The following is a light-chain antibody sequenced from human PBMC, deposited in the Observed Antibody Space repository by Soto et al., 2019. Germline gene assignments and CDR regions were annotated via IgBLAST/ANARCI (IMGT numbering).Light chain of an antibody. CDR2: GAS. V-gene: IGKV3-15*01. J-gene: IGKJ3*01. CDR1: QSVSSK. Sequence: EIVMTQSPATLSVSPGERATLSCRASQSVSSKLAWYQQKPGQAPRLLIYGASTRATGIPARFSGSGSGTEFTLTISSLQSEDFAVYYCQQYNNWPPISPSLTFGPGTKVDIK. CDR3: QQYNNWPPISPSLT.